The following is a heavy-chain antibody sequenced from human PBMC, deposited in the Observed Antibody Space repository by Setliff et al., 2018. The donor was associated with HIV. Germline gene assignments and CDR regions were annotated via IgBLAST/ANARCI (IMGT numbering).Heavy chain of an antibody. Sequence: GESLKISCQGSGYTFDKYYIAWVRQMPGKGLEWMGLIYPDDSYTTYSPAFEGHVTFSADKSNSTAYLQWSSLKASDTAMYYCARRNDYYYYMDVWGAGTTVTVS. CDR1: GYTFDKYY. CDR2: IYPDDSYT. V-gene: IGHV5-51*01. CDR3: ARRNDYYYYMDV. J-gene: IGHJ6*03.